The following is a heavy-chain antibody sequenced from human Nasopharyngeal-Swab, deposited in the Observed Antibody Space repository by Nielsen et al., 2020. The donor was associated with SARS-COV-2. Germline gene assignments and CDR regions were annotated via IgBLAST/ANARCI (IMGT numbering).Heavy chain of an antibody. CDR2: IYYSGST. Sequence: SETLSLTCTVSGGAISSRSYYWGWIGQQEGKGQEWIGSIYYSGSTYYNPSLKSRGTISVDTSKNQFSLKLSSVTAADTAVYYCARISWVWFGEFQYYFDYWGQGTLVTVSS. D-gene: IGHD3-10*01. V-gene: IGHV4-39*01. J-gene: IGHJ4*02. CDR1: GGAISSRSYY. CDR3: ARISWVWFGEFQYYFDY.